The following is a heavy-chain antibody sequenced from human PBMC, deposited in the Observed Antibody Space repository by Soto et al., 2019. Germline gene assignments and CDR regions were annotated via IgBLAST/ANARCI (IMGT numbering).Heavy chain of an antibody. D-gene: IGHD3-22*01. CDR1: GFTLSRHT. V-gene: IGHV3-21*01. Sequence: PEGSLRLSCAASGFTLSRHTMNWVRQAPGKGLEWVSFIGSRTSDIYYADSVKGRFTISRDNAKNSLYLDLTRLRAEDTAVYFCVRDYYDTSGYPNTFDMWGQGTRGT. J-gene: IGHJ3*02. CDR3: VRDYYDTSGYPNTFDM. CDR2: IGSRTSDI.